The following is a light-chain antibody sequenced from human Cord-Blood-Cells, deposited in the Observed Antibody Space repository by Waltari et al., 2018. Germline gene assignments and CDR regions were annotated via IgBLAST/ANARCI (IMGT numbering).Light chain of an antibody. V-gene: IGKV3-15*01. J-gene: IGKJ1*01. Sequence: ELVITQSPATLSVSPGERATLSCRASQSVSSNLAWYQQKPGQAPRLLIYGASTRATGIPARFSGSGSGTEFTLTISSLQSEDFAVDYCQQYNNWPRTFGQGTKVEIK. CDR3: QQYNNWPRT. CDR1: QSVSSN. CDR2: GAS.